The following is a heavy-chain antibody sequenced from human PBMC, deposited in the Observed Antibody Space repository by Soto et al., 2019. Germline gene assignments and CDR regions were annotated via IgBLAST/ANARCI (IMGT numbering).Heavy chain of an antibody. CDR1: GYIFTDYY. CDR2: NIPIFGTA. J-gene: IGHJ4*02. D-gene: IGHD2-8*01. V-gene: IGHV1-69*13. Sequence: SVKVSCKASGYIFTDYYMHWVRQAPGQGLEWMGGNIPIFGTANYAQKFQGRVTITADESTSTAYMELSSLRSEDTAVYYCARSGYCTNGVCYHFDYWGQGTLVTVSS. CDR3: ARSGYCTNGVCYHFDY.